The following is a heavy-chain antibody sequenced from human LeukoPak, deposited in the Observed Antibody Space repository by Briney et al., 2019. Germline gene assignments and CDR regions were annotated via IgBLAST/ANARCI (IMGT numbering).Heavy chain of an antibody. D-gene: IGHD3-10*01. CDR3: AKAQVRGVITMEDY. V-gene: IGHV3-23*01. Sequence: PGGSLRLSCAASGFTFSTNAMTWVRQAPGKGLEWVSAISGSGGTTYYADSVKGRFTISRDNSKNTLYLQMSSLRAEDTAVYYCAKAQVRGVITMEDYWGQGTLVSVSS. CDR1: GFTFSTNA. CDR2: ISGSGGTT. J-gene: IGHJ4*02.